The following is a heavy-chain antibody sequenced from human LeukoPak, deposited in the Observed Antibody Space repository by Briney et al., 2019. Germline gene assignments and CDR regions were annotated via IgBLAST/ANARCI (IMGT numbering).Heavy chain of an antibody. J-gene: IGHJ4*02. CDR2: IYNSGST. CDR3: VREWELVFDY. CDR1: GGSISSFY. V-gene: IGHV4-4*07. D-gene: IGHD1-26*01. Sequence: SETLSLTCTVSGGSISSFYWNWIRQPAGKGLEWIGRIYNSGSTNYNPSLKSRLSMSVDTSKNQFSLNLRSVTAADTAIYYCVREWELVFDYWGQGTLVTVSS.